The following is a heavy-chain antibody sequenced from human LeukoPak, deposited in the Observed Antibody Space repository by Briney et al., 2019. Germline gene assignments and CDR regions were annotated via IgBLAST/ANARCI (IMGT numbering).Heavy chain of an antibody. V-gene: IGHV3-30*04. CDR1: GFTFSSYA. CDR3: ARVMRASSANRCTSWFGANPPSPCYYYYGMDV. D-gene: IGHD3-10*01. CDR2: ISYDGSNK. Sequence: GGSLRLSCAASGFTFSSYAMRRVRQAPGKGLEWVAVISYDGSNKYYADSVKGRFTISRDNSKNTLYLQMNSLRAEDTAVYYCARVMRASSANRCTSWFGANPPSPCYYYYGMDVWGQGTTVTVSS. J-gene: IGHJ6*02.